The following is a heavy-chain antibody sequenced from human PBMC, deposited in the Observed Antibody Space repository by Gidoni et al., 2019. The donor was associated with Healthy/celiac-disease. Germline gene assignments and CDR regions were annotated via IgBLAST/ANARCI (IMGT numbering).Heavy chain of an antibody. CDR2: ISYDGSNK. CDR3: ARDLTTDYDILTGYSL. V-gene: IGHV3-30*01. Sequence: QVQLVESGGGVVQPGRSLRLYCAASGFTFSSYAMHWVRQAPGKGLEWVAVISYDGSNKYYADSVKGRFTISRDNSKNTLYLQMNSLRAEDTAVYYCARDLTTDYDILTGYSLWGQGTLVTVSS. D-gene: IGHD3-9*01. J-gene: IGHJ4*02. CDR1: GFTFSSYA.